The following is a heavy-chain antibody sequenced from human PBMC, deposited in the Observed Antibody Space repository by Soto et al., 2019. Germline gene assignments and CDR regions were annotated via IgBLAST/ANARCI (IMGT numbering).Heavy chain of an antibody. D-gene: IGHD3-10*01. CDR2: INPNGGST. V-gene: IGHV1-46*03. CDR3: VRPTAVLKGDGAYHYYHHV. CDR1: GYTFINYY. J-gene: IGHJ6*04. Sequence: ASVKVSCKASGYTFINYYIHWVRQAPGQGLEWMGVINPNGGSTVYAQKFQGRVTLTRDTSTSTVYVELSSLRSDDTAVYFCVRPTAVLKGDGAYHYYHHVWGRGTPVTVSS.